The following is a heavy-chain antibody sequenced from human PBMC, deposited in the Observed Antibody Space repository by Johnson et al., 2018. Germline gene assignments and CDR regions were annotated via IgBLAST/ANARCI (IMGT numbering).Heavy chain of an antibody. Sequence: VQLQESGGDVVQPGGSLRLSCAASGFTFDDYAMHWVRQAPGKGLEWVSLISWDGGSTYYADSVKGRFTISRDNSKNSLYLQMNSLRAEDTALYHCAREFMSGAFDIWGQGTMVTVSS. D-gene: IGHD3-10*02. V-gene: IGHV3-43D*03. CDR3: AREFMSGAFDI. CDR1: GFTFDDYA. CDR2: ISWDGGST. J-gene: IGHJ3*02.